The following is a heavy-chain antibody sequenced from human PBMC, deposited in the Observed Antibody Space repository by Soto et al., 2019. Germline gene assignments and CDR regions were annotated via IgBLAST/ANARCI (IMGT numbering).Heavy chain of an antibody. D-gene: IGHD3-9*01. CDR2: IYWDDDK. J-gene: IGHJ4*02. CDR3: ARKGPEDWPLDY. V-gene: IGHV2-5*02. CDR1: GFSLSTSGVG. Sequence: QITLKESGPTLVKPTQTLTLTCTFSGFSLSTSGVGVGWIRQPPGEALEWLAVIYWDDDKEYSPSLKNRLTITKDISKTQVVLTMTNMGPMDTGTYYCARKGPEDWPLDYWGQGTLVTVSS.